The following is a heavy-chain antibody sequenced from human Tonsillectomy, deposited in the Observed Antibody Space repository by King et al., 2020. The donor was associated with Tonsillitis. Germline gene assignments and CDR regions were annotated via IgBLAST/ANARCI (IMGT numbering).Heavy chain of an antibody. CDR2: VNPNSGGT. Sequence: QLVQSGAEVKKPGASVRVSCKASGYSFTGYYIHWVRQAPGQGLEWMGWVNPNSGGTKYAQRFQGRVTMTSDTSISTAYMELSRLRSDDTAVYYCARDLSYDSSGYYGYWGQGALVTVSS. J-gene: IGHJ4*02. CDR1: GYSFTGYY. V-gene: IGHV1-2*02. D-gene: IGHD3-22*01. CDR3: ARDLSYDSSGYYGY.